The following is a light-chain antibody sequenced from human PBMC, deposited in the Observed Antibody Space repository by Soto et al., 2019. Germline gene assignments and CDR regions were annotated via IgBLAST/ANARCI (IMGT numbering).Light chain of an antibody. J-gene: IGKJ4*01. V-gene: IGKV3-15*01. CDR3: QQYIDWPLT. CDR1: QSLRSN. Sequence: EIVMTQSPATLSVSPGERATLSCRASQSLRSNLAWYQQKPGQAPRLLIYGPSTRATGIPARFSGSGSGTEFTLTISSLQPEDFAVYYCQQYIDWPLTFGGGTKVDI. CDR2: GPS.